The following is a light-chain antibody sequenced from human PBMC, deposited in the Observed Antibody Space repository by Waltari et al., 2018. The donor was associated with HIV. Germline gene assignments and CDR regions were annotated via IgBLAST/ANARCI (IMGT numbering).Light chain of an antibody. CDR1: SGHSSYA. CDR2: VNSDGSH. J-gene: IGLJ3*02. CDR3: QTWDTGPWV. Sequence: QLILTQSPSASASLGASVKLTCTLSSGHSSYAIAWLQHQPEKGPRYLMKVNSDGSHRKGDGIPDRFSGSSSGPERYLTISSLQSEDEADDYCQTWDTGPWVFGGGTKLTVL. V-gene: IGLV4-69*01.